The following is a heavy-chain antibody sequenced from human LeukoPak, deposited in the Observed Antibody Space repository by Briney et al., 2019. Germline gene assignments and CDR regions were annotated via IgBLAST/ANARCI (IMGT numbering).Heavy chain of an antibody. CDR2: IYYSGST. D-gene: IGHD3-22*01. CDR1: GGSISSYY. J-gene: IGHJ4*02. CDR3: ARGVDYYDSSGLADY. Sequence: PSETLSLTCTVSGGSISSYYWSWIRQPPGEGLEWIGYIYYSGSTNYNPSLKSRVTISVDTSKNQFSLKLSSVTAADTAVYYCARGVDYYDSSGLADYWGQGTLVTVSS. V-gene: IGHV4-59*01.